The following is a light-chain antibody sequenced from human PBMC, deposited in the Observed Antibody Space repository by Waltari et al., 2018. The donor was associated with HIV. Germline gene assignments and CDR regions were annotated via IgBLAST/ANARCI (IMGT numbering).Light chain of an antibody. Sequence: DIVMTQSPDSLAVSLGERVTISCKSSQSLLYSSNNYNYLAWYQQKPGQPPKLLIYWASTRESGVPERFSGSGSGAQFNLTIRSLRAEDVATYYCQQYYSDLWTFGQGTKVEIK. J-gene: IGKJ1*01. CDR1: QSLLYSSNNYNY. V-gene: IGKV4-1*01. CDR2: WAS. CDR3: QQYYSDLWT.